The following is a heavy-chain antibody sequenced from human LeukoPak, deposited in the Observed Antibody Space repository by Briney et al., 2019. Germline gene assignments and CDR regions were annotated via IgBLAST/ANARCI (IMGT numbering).Heavy chain of an antibody. Sequence: LTGGSLRLSCAASGSTFSGSAMHWVRQASGKGLEWVGRIRSKANSYATAYAASVKGRFTISRDDSKNTAYLQKNSLKTEDTAVYYCTRLSYYYDSSGYYEDYWGQGTLVTVSS. D-gene: IGHD3-22*01. CDR2: IRSKANSYAT. J-gene: IGHJ4*02. V-gene: IGHV3-73*01. CDR3: TRLSYYYDSSGYYEDY. CDR1: GSTFSGSA.